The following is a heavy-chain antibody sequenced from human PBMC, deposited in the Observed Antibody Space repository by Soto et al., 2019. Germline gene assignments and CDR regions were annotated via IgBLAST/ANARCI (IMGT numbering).Heavy chain of an antibody. J-gene: IGHJ4*02. V-gene: IGHV1-69*01. D-gene: IGHD3-16*01. CDR1: GGLFSSFA. CDR2: IIPVFGTT. Sequence: QEQLVQSGPEVKKPGSSVKVSCKDSGGLFSSFAISWVRQAPGEGLEWLGGIIPVFGTTNYAEKFQGRVTITADESTNTAYMELTSLTSGDTAXXYCARGGGPYVWFNEFWGQGTLVTVSS. CDR3: ARGGGPYVWFNEF.